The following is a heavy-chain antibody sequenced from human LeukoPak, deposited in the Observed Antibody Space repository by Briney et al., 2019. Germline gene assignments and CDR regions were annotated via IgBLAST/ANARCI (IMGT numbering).Heavy chain of an antibody. Sequence: SETLSLTCTVSGGSISSSSYYLDWIRQPPGKGLEWIGSIYYSGSTYYNPSLKSRVTISVDTSKNQFSLKLNSVTAADTALYYCARSAGSQLLSWFDPWGQGTLVTVSS. V-gene: IGHV4-39*01. CDR2: IYYSGST. CDR3: ARSAGSQLLSWFDP. CDR1: GGSISSSSYY. D-gene: IGHD2-2*01. J-gene: IGHJ5*02.